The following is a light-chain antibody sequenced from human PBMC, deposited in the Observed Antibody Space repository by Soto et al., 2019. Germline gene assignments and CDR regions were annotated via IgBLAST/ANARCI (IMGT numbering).Light chain of an antibody. CDR1: SSDVGANNY. CDR2: EVT. V-gene: IGLV2-8*01. CDR3: SSFASSNTWV. J-gene: IGLJ3*02. Sequence: QSALTQPPSASGSPGQSDTISYTGTSSDVGANNYVSWYQQHAGKAPKLVIYEVTKRPSGVPDRFSGSKSANTASLTVSGLQAEDEADYYCSSFASSNTWVFGGGTKLTVL.